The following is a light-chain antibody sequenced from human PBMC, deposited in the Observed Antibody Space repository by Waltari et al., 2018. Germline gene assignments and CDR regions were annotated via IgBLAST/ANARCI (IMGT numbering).Light chain of an antibody. CDR2: DVI. Sequence: QSALTQPASVSGSPGQSITVSCTGTSSDVGAYNYVFWYQQHPGKATKLRIYDVIKRPSGVSDRFSGSKSGNPASLTISGLQAEDEADYYCSSRRSGSTLVFGGGTKVTVL. J-gene: IGLJ3*02. CDR1: SSDVGAYNY. CDR3: SSRRSGSTLV. V-gene: IGLV2-14*01.